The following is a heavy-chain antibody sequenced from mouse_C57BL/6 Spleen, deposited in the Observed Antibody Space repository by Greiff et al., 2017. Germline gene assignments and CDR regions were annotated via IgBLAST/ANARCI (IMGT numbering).Heavy chain of an antibody. CDR1: GYTFTSYW. D-gene: IGHD2-4*01. CDR3: ARPYSYDYDWFAY. Sequence: QVQLQQPGAELVKPGASVKLSCKASGYTFTSYWMHWVKQRPGQGLEWIGMIHPNSGSTNYNEKFKSKATLTVDKSSSTAYMQLISLTSEDSAVYYCARPYSYDYDWFAYWGQGTLVTVSA. CDR2: IHPNSGST. J-gene: IGHJ3*01. V-gene: IGHV1-64*01.